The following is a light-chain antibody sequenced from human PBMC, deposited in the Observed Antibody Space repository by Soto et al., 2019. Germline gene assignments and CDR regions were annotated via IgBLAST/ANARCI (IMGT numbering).Light chain of an antibody. CDR2: GAS. V-gene: IGKV3-15*01. CDR3: QQHENWPPLT. CDR1: QYVGTA. Sequence: EIVMTQSPATLSVSPGEITTLSCRASQYVGTAVAWYQHQPGQAPSLLIAGASIRVSGVPGRFSGGGSGTEFTLTSSSLQSEDVAVYYCQQHENWPPLTCGGGTTVELK. J-gene: IGKJ4*01.